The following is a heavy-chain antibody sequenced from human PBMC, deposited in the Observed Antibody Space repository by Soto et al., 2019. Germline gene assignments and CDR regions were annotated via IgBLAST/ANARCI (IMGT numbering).Heavy chain of an antibody. V-gene: IGHV4-59*01. CDR2: IFYSGTT. J-gene: IGHJ3*02. Sequence: QVQLQESGPRLVKPSETLSLTCTVSGGSISSYFWSWIRQPPGEGLEWIGYIFYSGTTNYSPSLKSRVTMSLGTAKNQFSLNLTSVTAADTAVYYCARGRGGTYDAFDIWGQGTMVTGSS. D-gene: IGHD1-26*01. CDR1: GGSISSYF. CDR3: ARGRGGTYDAFDI.